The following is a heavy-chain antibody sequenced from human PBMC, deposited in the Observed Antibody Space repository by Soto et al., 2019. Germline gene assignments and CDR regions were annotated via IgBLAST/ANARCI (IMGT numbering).Heavy chain of an antibody. CDR1: GFTFSSYA. Sequence: PGGSLRLSCAASGFTFSSYAMSWVRQAPGKGLEWVSAISGSGGSTYYADSVKGRFTISRDNSKNTLYLQMNSLRAEDTAVYYCAKDASLAGLLWFGSPENYGMDVWGQGTTVTVSS. J-gene: IGHJ6*02. CDR3: AKDASLAGLLWFGSPENYGMDV. D-gene: IGHD3-10*01. V-gene: IGHV3-23*01. CDR2: ISGSGGST.